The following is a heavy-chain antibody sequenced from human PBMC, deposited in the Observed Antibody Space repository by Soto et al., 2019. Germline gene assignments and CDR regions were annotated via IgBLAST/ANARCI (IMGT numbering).Heavy chain of an antibody. CDR3: ARAVGFTIFGVVIIPVYFDY. V-gene: IGHV4-4*02. J-gene: IGHJ4*02. D-gene: IGHD3-3*01. Sequence: QVQLQESGPGLVKPSGTLSLTCAVSGGSISSSNWWSWVRQPPGKGLEWIGEIYHSGSTNYNPSPKSRVTISVDKSKNQFSLKLSSVTAADTAVYYCARAVGFTIFGVVIIPVYFDYWGQGTLVTVSS. CDR2: IYHSGST. CDR1: GGSISSSNW.